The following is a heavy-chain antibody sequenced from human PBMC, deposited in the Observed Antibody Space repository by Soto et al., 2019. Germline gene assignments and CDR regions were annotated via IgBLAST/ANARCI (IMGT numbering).Heavy chain of an antibody. D-gene: IGHD2-15*01. CDR3: AREDGYCSGGTCHSGGWLEP. CDR2: INPYNGNT. CDR1: GYTFTTYC. Sequence: SVKVCCKTSGYTFTTYCVSWVRQAPGQGLEWMGWINPYNGNTNYAQRLQGRVTLTTDTSTNTAYMELRSLRSDDTALYYCAREDGYCSGGTCHSGGWLEPWGQGTLVTVSS. J-gene: IGHJ5*02. V-gene: IGHV1-18*01.